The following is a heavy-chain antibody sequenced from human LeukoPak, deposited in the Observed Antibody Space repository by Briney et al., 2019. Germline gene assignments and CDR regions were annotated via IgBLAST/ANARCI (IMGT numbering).Heavy chain of an antibody. CDR3: ARGEYQLPQGN. CDR1: GCTRRRKE. Sequence: AVVLLRRSSTARGCTRRRKERRWGRQPPGKELEWVSVIYSGGSTYYADSVKGRFTISRDNSKNTLYLQMNSLRAEDTAVYYCARGEYQLPQGNWGQGTLVTVSS. D-gene: IGHD2-2*01. CDR2: IYSGGST. V-gene: IGHV3-66*02. J-gene: IGHJ4*02.